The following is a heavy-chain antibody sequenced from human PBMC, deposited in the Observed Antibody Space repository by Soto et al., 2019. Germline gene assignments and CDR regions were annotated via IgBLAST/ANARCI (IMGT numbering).Heavy chain of an antibody. J-gene: IGHJ3*02. D-gene: IGHD6-25*01. CDR2: IKQDGSEK. CDR3: ASRRGIIAAAPGGAFDI. V-gene: IGHV3-7*01. CDR1: GFTFSSYW. Sequence: GGSLRLSCAASGFTFSSYWMSWVRQAPGKGLEWVANIKQDGSEKYYVDSVKGRFTISRDNAKNSLYLQMNSLRAEDTAVYYCASRRGIIAAAPGGAFDIWGQGTMVTVS.